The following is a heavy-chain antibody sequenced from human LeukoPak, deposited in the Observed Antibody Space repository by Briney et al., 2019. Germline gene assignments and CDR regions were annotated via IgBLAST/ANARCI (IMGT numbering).Heavy chain of an antibody. CDR3: AHRNTAMVRVDY. CDR2: IKPKTDGGTT. J-gene: IGHJ4*02. V-gene: IGHV3-15*01. CDR1: GFTFRNAS. D-gene: IGHD5-18*01. Sequence: GGSLRLSCAASGFTFRNASMSWVRQAPGKGLEWVGRIKPKTDGGTTDYGAPVKGRFIISRDDSKNTVHLQMNSLKIEDTAVYFCAHRNTAMVRVDYWGQGTLVTVSS.